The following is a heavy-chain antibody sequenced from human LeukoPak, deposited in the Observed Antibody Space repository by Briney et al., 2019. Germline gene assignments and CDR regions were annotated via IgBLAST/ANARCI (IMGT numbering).Heavy chain of an antibody. V-gene: IGHV3-7*01. CDR2: IKQDKSQI. J-gene: IGHJ4*02. D-gene: IGHD2-8*01. Sequence: GGSLRLSCAGSGFTFSSYWMSWARQAPGKGLEWVASIKQDKSQIHYVESVKGRFTISRDNAKSSLFLQMNNLRVEDTAVYYCARLRDDVTKFDSWGQGTLVTVSS. CDR3: ARLRDDVTKFDS. CDR1: GFTFSSYW.